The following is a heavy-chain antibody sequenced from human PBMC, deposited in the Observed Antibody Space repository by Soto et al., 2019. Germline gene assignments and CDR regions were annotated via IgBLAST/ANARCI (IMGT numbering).Heavy chain of an antibody. CDR2: ISAYNGNT. Sequence: ASVKVSCKASGYTFTSYGISWVRQAPGQGLEWMGWISAYNGNTNYAQKLQGRVTMTTDTSTSTAYMELRSLRSDDTAVYYCARDGQDSVVVVAATQHAFDIWGQGTMVTVSS. D-gene: IGHD2-15*01. CDR1: GYTFTSYG. V-gene: IGHV1-18*01. CDR3: ARDGQDSVVVVAATQHAFDI. J-gene: IGHJ3*02.